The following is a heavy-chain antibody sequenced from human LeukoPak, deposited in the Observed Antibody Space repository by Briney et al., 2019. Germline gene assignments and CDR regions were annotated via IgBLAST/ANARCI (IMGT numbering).Heavy chain of an antibody. CDR3: ARRDGYNGPLDY. J-gene: IGHJ4*02. CDR2: IYYSGST. D-gene: IGHD5-24*01. V-gene: IGHV4-39*01. CDR1: GGPISSSRYY. Sequence: SETLSLTCTVSGGPISSSRYYWDXVRQPPGKGLEWIGGIYYSGSTYYNPSLKSRVTISVDTSKNQFSLKLSSMTAADAAVYYCARRDGYNGPLDYWGQETLVTVSS.